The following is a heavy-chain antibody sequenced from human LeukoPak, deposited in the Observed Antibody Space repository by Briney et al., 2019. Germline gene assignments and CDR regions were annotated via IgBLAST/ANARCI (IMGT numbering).Heavy chain of an antibody. CDR2: ISSSGSTI. CDR3: ARDPLHYYDSSGYYGGKDY. D-gene: IGHD3-22*01. J-gene: IGHJ4*02. V-gene: IGHV3-48*03. CDR1: GFTFSSYE. Sequence: PGGSLRLSCAASGFTFSSYEMNWVRQAPGKGLEWVSYISSSGSTIYYADSVKGRFTISRDNAKNSLYLQMNSLRAEDTAVYYCARDPLHYYDSSGYYGGKDYWGQGTLVTVSS.